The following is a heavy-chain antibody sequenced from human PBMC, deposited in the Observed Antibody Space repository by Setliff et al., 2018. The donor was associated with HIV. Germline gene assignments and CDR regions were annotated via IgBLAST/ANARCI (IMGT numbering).Heavy chain of an antibody. CDR2: IIPVFGKV. CDR1: GYTFNNYY. V-gene: IGHV1-69*13. CDR3: ARSDSGWPHYYMDV. J-gene: IGHJ6*03. Sequence: ASVKVSCKASGYTFNNYYMHWVRQAPGQGLEWMGGIIPVFGKVEYAQRFQGRVKITADESTSTAYMEMSSLRSEDMAIYYCARSDSGWPHYYMDVWGKGTTVTVSS. D-gene: IGHD6-19*01.